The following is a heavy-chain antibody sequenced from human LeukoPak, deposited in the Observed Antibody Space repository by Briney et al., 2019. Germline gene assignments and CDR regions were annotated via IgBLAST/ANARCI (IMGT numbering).Heavy chain of an antibody. D-gene: IGHD5-12*01. CDR1: GFTFSSYP. CDR3: ARDSTSGYSFDS. Sequence: GGSLRLSCVASGFTFSSYPMHWVRQAPDKGLEYLSAILGNGYASFYADSVKGRFTISRDKSKNTLYLQMGNLRADDMAVYYCARDSTSGYSFDSWGQGTLVTVSS. J-gene: IGHJ4*02. V-gene: IGHV3-64*02. CDR2: ILGNGYAS.